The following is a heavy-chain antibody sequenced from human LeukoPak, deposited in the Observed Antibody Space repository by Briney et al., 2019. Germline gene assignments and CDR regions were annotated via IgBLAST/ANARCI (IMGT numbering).Heavy chain of an antibody. CDR1: GGAVSGHY. CDR3: ARRGETSGWSFWLDS. D-gene: IGHD6-13*01. J-gene: IGHJ5*01. V-gene: IGHV4-59*02. Sequence: PSETLSLTCAVSGGAVSGHYWNWIRQPPGKGLEWIGYISHSGYTSYKPSLKSRVTIGVDTSTNQVSLDLTSVSAGDTAVYYCARRGETSGWSFWLDSWGQGVLVIVSS. CDR2: ISHSGYT.